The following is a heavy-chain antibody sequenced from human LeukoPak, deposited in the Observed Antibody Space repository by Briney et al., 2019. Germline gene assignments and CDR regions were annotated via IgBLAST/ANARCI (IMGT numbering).Heavy chain of an antibody. V-gene: IGHV3-11*01. CDR3: AKDKVVPVYYYYYGMDV. Sequence: GGSLRLSCAASGFTFSDYYMSWIRQAPGKELEWVSYISSSGSTIYYADSVKGRFTISRDNAKNSLYLQMNSLRAEDTAVYYCAKDKVVPVYYYYYGMDVWGQGTTVTVSS. CDR2: ISSSGSTI. CDR1: GFTFSDYY. D-gene: IGHD2-2*01. J-gene: IGHJ6*02.